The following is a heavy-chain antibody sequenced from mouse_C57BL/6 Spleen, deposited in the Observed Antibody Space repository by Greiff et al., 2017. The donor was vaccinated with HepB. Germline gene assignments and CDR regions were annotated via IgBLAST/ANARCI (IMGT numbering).Heavy chain of an antibody. Sequence: EVKLMESGGGLVKPGGSLKISCAASGISFSSYAMSWVRQTPEKRLEWVATISDGGSYTYYTDNVKGRFTISRANAKNNLYLQMSHLKSEDTAMYYCARERESPFGYDGSYYAMDYWGQGTSVTVSS. J-gene: IGHJ4*01. CDR3: ARERESPFGYDGSYYAMDY. D-gene: IGHD2-2*01. CDR1: GISFSSYA. CDR2: ISDGGSYT. V-gene: IGHV5-4*01.